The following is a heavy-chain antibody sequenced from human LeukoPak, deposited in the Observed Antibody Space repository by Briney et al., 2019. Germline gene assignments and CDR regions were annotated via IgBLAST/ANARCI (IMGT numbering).Heavy chain of an antibody. CDR1: GGSISSYY. V-gene: IGHV4-34*01. J-gene: IGHJ4*02. CDR3: AGNSSSSVDY. Sequence: SETLSLTCTVSGGSISSYYWSWIRQPPGKGLEWIGEINHSGSTNYNPSLKSRVTISVDTSKNQFSLKLSSVTAADTAVYYCAGNSSSSVDYWGQGTLVTVSS. D-gene: IGHD6-6*01. CDR2: INHSGST.